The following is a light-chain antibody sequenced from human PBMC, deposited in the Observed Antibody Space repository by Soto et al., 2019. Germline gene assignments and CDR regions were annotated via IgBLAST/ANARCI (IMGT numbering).Light chain of an antibody. CDR2: EGT. J-gene: IGLJ3*02. CDR3: CSYAGDSTWV. Sequence: QSALAQPASVSGSPGQSITISCTGSSSDVGSYTFVSWFQQNPGKAPKLIIYEGTKRPSGVSDRFSGSKSGYTASLTISGLQAEDQADYYCCSYAGDSTWVFGGGTKLTVL. V-gene: IGLV2-23*01. CDR1: SSDVGSYTF.